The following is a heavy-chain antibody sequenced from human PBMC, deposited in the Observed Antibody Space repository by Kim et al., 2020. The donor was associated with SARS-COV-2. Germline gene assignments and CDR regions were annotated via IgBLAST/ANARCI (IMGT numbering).Heavy chain of an antibody. D-gene: IGHD3-10*01. J-gene: IGHJ6*02. V-gene: IGHV3-30*04. CDR3: ARPSTGGSGKQVYYYYYYGMDV. CDR2: ISYDGSNK. CDR1: GFTFSSYA. Sequence: GGSLRLSCAASGFTFSSYAMHWVRQAPGKGLEWVAVISYDGSNKYYADSVKGRFTISRDNSKNTLYLQMNSLRAEDTAVYYCARPSTGGSGKQVYYYYYYGMDVWGQGTTVTVS.